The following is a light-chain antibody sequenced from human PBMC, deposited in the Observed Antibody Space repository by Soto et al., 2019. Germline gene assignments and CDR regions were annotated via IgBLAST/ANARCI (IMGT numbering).Light chain of an antibody. CDR2: DAS. CDR3: QQVNVYPST. CDR1: QGISSY. V-gene: IGKV1-9*01. Sequence: DIQLTESPSFLSASIGDRVTITCRASQGISSYLSWYQQKPGKAPKLLIYDASTLHSGVPSRFSGGGSGTDFTLTISSLQPEDFATYYCQQVNVYPSTFGGGTKVDIK. J-gene: IGKJ4*01.